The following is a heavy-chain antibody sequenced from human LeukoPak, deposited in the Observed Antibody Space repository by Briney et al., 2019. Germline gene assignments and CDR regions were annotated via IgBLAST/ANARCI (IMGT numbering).Heavy chain of an antibody. CDR2: ISSSGST. CDR3: ARGPYSYDSSGAFDI. Sequence: SETLSLTCTVSGGSISSYYWNWIRQPPGKGLEWIGRISSSGSTNYNPSLKSRVTISVDTSKNQFSLKLSSVTAADTAVYFCARGPYSYDSSGAFDIWGQGTMVTVSS. D-gene: IGHD3-22*01. J-gene: IGHJ3*02. V-gene: IGHV4-4*08. CDR1: GGSISSYY.